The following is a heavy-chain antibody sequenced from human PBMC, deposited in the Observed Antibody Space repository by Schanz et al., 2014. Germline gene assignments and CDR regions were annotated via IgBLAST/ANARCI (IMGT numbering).Heavy chain of an antibody. CDR2: INPSGGGT. V-gene: IGHV1-46*01. CDR3: ARSNYYDNSDYYNSFDY. CDR1: GYTFVSYS. J-gene: IGHJ4*02. Sequence: QVQLVQSGAEVKKPGSSVKVSCKASGYTFVSYSMHWVRQAPGQGLEWMGIINPSGGGTSYALRFQDRVTVTRDTSRSTVYMELSSLRPEDTAVYYCARSNYYDNSDYYNSFDYWGQGTLVTVSS. D-gene: IGHD3-22*01.